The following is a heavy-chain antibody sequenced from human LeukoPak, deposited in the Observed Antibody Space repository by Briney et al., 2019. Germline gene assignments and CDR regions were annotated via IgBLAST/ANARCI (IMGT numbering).Heavy chain of an antibody. CDR2: INPNSGGT. V-gene: IGHV1-2*02. CDR3: ARDPPRIAARQGWFDP. J-gene: IGHJ5*02. CDR1: GYTFTDYY. Sequence: GASVKVSCKASGYTFTDYYMHWVRQAPGQGLEWMGWINPNSGGTNYAQKFQGRVTMTRDTSISTAYMELSRLRSDDTAVYYCARDPPRIAARQGWFDPWGQGTLVTVSS. D-gene: IGHD6-6*01.